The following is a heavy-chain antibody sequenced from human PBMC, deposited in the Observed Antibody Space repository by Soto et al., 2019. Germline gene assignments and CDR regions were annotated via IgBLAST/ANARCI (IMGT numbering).Heavy chain of an antibody. CDR3: ATGLGYCSGGSCQSTYAFDI. D-gene: IGHD2-15*01. V-gene: IGHV1-24*01. CDR2: FDPEDGET. CDR1: GYTLTELS. J-gene: IGHJ3*02. Sequence: ASVKVSCKVSGYTLTELSMHWVRQAPGKGLEWMGGFDPEDGETIYAQKFQGRVTMTEDTSTDTAYMELSSLRSEDTAVYYCATGLGYCSGGSCQSTYAFDIWGQGTMVTVSS.